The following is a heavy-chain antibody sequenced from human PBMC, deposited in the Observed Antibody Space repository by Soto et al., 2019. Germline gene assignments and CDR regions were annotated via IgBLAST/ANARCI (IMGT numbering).Heavy chain of an antibody. CDR1: GGSISSGGYY. Sequence: QVQLQESGPGLVKPSQTLSLTCTVSGGSISSGGYYWSWIRQHPGKGLEWIGYIYYSGSTYYNPYLKRRVTIPVDTSKNPFSLKLSSVTAADTAVYYCARELRFGEDYYGMDVWGQGTTVTVSS. J-gene: IGHJ6*02. CDR3: ARELRFGEDYYGMDV. CDR2: IYYSGST. V-gene: IGHV4-31*03. D-gene: IGHD3-10*01.